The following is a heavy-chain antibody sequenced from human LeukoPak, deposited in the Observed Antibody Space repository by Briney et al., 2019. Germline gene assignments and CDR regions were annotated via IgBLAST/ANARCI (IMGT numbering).Heavy chain of an antibody. CDR1: GYTFTSYY. CDR3: ARVVVGGYDPPADY. J-gene: IGHJ4*02. D-gene: IGHD5-12*01. Sequence: ASVKVSCKASGYTFTSYYMHWVRQAPGLGLEWMGIIRPIGDSTTYAQKFQGRVTMTRDMSTSTVYMELSSLRSDDTAVYYCARVVVGGYDPPADYWGQGTLVTVSS. V-gene: IGHV1-46*01. CDR2: IRPIGDST.